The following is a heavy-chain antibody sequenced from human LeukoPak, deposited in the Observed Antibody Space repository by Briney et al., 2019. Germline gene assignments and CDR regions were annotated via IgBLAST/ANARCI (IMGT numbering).Heavy chain of an antibody. CDR1: GFTFNNYA. D-gene: IGHD3-16*01. J-gene: IGHJ4*02. Sequence: GRSLRLSCAASGFTFNNYALHWVRQAPGKGLEWVAVISYDGNKKSYADSVKGRFTISRDDSKNTVYVQMNSLRVEDTAVYYCARDRGGLKGYFDYWGQGTLVTVSS. CDR2: ISYDGNKK. CDR3: ARDRGGLKGYFDY. V-gene: IGHV3-30-3*01.